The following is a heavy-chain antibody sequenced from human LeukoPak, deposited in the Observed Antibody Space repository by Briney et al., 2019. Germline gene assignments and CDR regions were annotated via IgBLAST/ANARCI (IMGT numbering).Heavy chain of an antibody. D-gene: IGHD6-6*01. Sequence: GASVKVSCKTSGYTFTGYYMHWVRQAPGQGLEWMGRINPNSGGTNYAQKFQGRVTMTRDTSISTAYMELSRLTSDDTAVYYCAKDSSSSGGDWGQGTLVTVSS. J-gene: IGHJ4*02. CDR1: GYTFTGYY. CDR2: INPNSGGT. CDR3: AKDSSSSGGD. V-gene: IGHV1-2*06.